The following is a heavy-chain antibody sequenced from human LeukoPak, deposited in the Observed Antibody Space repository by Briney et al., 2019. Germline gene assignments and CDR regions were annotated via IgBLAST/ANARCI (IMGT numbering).Heavy chain of an antibody. D-gene: IGHD3-16*01. CDR2: IKEDGSET. Sequence: GGSLRLSCAASGLIFSNYWMTWVRQAPGKGLEWVANIKEDGSETYYVDSVKGRFTISRDNGKNSLYLQMSNLRAEDTAVYFCARGGGLDVWGQGATVTVSS. V-gene: IGHV3-7*03. CDR3: ARGGGLDV. J-gene: IGHJ6*02. CDR1: GLIFSNYW.